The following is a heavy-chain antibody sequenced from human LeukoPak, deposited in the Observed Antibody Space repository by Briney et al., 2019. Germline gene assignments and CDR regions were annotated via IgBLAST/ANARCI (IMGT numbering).Heavy chain of an antibody. J-gene: IGHJ6*03. CDR2: ISGSGGNT. CDR1: GFTFSSYA. Sequence: GGSLRLSCAASGFTFSSYAMNWVRQAPGKGLEWVLGISGSGGNTDYADSVKGRFTISRDNSKNTLYLQMNSLRAEDTAVYYCAKVTRVYYYYMDVWGKGTTVTVSS. V-gene: IGHV3-23*01. D-gene: IGHD3-10*01. CDR3: AKVTRVYYYYMDV.